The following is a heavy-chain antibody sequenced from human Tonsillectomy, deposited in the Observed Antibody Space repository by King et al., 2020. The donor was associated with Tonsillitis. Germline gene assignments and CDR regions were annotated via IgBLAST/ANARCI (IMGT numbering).Heavy chain of an antibody. J-gene: IGHJ6*02. CDR2: ISSSSSTI. V-gene: IGHV3-48*02. D-gene: IGHD3-16*01. CDR3: ASTPTFGDYSYYYGMDV. Sequence: VQLVESGGGLVQPGGSLRLSCAASGFTFSSYSMNWVRQAPGKGLEWVSYISSSSSTIYYADSVKGRFTISRDNAKNSLYLQMNSLRDEETAVYYCASTPTFGDYSYYYGMDVWGQGTTVTVSS. CDR1: GFTFSSYS.